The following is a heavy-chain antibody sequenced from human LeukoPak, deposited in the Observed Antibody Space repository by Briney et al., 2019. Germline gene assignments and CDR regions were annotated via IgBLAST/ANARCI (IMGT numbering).Heavy chain of an antibody. CDR1: EFTFSSYN. CDR2: ISGSSAYI. Sequence: GGSLRLSCAASEFTFSSYNMNWVRQAPGKGLEWVSSISGSSAYIYYADSVKGRFTISRDNAKNSLYLQMNSLRAEDTAVYYCAREMFWSGYFANLHFDYWGQGALVTVSS. CDR3: AREMFWSGYFANLHFDY. V-gene: IGHV3-21*01. D-gene: IGHD3-3*01. J-gene: IGHJ4*02.